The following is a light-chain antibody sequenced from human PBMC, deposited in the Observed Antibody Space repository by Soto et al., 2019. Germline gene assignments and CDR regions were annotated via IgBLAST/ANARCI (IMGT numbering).Light chain of an antibody. CDR2: AAS. CDR3: QQSFHTPLT. CDR1: QSISRF. Sequence: DIPMTQSPSSLSASVGDRVSITCRASQSISRFLNWYQQTSGKAPKLLIYAASSLQSGVPSRFSGSGSGTDFTLTISSLQPEDFATYYCQQSFHTPLTFGQGTKPEIK. J-gene: IGKJ2*01. V-gene: IGKV1-39*01.